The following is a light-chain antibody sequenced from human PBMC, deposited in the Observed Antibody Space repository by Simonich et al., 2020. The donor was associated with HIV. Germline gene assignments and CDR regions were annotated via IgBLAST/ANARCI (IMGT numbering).Light chain of an antibody. Sequence: DIVMTQSPDSLAVSLGERATINSKSSQSVLYSSNNKNYLAWYQQKPGQPPKLLIYWASTRESGVADRFSGSGSGTDFTLTISSLQAEDVAIYYCQQCYSHPHTFGQGTKLEIK. CDR1: QSVLYSSNNKNY. CDR3: QQCYSHPHT. J-gene: IGKJ2*01. V-gene: IGKV4-1*01. CDR2: WAS.